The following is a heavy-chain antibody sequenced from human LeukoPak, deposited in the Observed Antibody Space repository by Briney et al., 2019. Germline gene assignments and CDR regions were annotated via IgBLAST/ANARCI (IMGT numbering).Heavy chain of an antibody. J-gene: IGHJ5*02. CDR1: GFTFSSYA. V-gene: IGHV3-23*01. CDR2: ISGSGGST. D-gene: IGHD3-22*01. CDR3: TRGYSSGYYSWFDP. Sequence: GGSLRLSCAASGFTFSSYAMSWVRQAPGKGLEWVSAISGSGGSTYYADSVKGRFTISRDNSKNTLYLQMNSLRAEDTAVYYCTRGYSSGYYSWFDPWGQGTLVTVSS.